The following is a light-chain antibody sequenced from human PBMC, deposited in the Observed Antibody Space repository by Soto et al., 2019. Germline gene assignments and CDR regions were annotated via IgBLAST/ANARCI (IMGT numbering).Light chain of an antibody. Sequence: IVMTQSPDSLAVSLGYSATINCNSSQIFLYSSNNKNYLAWYQQKPGQPPKLLIYWASTRESGVPDRLSGSGSGTDFTLTISSLQAEDVATYYCQQYYRTPLTFGGGTKVDIK. V-gene: IGKV4-1*01. J-gene: IGKJ4*01. CDR3: QQYYRTPLT. CDR2: WAS. CDR1: QIFLYSSNNKNY.